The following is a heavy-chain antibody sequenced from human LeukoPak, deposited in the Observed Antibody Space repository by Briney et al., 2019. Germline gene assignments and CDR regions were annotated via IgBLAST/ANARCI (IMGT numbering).Heavy chain of an antibody. CDR3: ATGRDGYNAY. D-gene: IGHD5-24*01. Sequence: ASVKVSCKASGYTFTGYYMHWVRQAPGQGLEWMGWINPNSGGTNYAQKFQGRATMTRDTSISTAYMELSRLRSDDTAVYHCATGRDGYNAYWGQGTLVTVSS. V-gene: IGHV1-2*02. J-gene: IGHJ4*02. CDR2: INPNSGGT. CDR1: GYTFTGYY.